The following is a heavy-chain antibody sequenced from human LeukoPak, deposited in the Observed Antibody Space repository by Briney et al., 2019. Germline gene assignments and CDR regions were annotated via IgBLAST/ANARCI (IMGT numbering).Heavy chain of an antibody. CDR2: IWYDGSNK. V-gene: IGHV3-30*02. J-gene: IGHJ6*02. CDR1: GFTFRSHG. CDR3: AKDLFDYGDYVRSNHYYYGMDV. Sequence: AGGSLRLSCAASGFTFRSHGMHWVRQAPGKGLEWVAFIWYDGSNKYYTDSVKGRFTISRDNSKNTLYLQMNSLRAEDTAVYYCAKDLFDYGDYVRSNHYYYGMDVWGQGTTVTVSS. D-gene: IGHD4-17*01.